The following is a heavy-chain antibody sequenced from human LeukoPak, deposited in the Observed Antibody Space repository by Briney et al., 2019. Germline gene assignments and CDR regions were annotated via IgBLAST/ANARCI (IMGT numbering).Heavy chain of an antibody. V-gene: IGHV3-30-3*01. CDR1: GFTFSSYT. J-gene: IGHJ4*02. Sequence: PGGSLRLSCAASGFTFSSYTMHWVRQAPGKGLEWVAVISYDGSNKYYADSAKGRFTISRDNVKNSLYLQMNSLRAEDTAVYYCAKSYYGGWGQGTLVTVSS. CDR2: ISYDGSNK. CDR3: AKSYYGG. D-gene: IGHD3-10*01.